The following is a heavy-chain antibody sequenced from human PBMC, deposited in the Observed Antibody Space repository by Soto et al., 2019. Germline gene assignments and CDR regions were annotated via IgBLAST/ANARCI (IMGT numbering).Heavy chain of an antibody. CDR1: GFSLSNARMG. CDR3: ARYPTRITMVRGAPYGMDV. V-gene: IGHV2-26*01. Sequence: QVTLKESGPVLVKPTETLTLTCTVSGFSLSNARMGVSWIRQPPGKALEWLAHLFSNDEKSYSTSLKSRLTISKDTSKSQVVLTMTNMDPVDTATYYCARYPTRITMVRGAPYGMDVWGQGTTVTVSS. J-gene: IGHJ6*02. D-gene: IGHD3-10*01. CDR2: LFSNDEK.